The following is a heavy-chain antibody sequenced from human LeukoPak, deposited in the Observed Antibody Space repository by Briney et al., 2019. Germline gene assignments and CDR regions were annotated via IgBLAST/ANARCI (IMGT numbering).Heavy chain of an antibody. CDR2: ISYDGSNK. CDR1: GFTFSNYA. J-gene: IGHJ3*02. D-gene: IGHD1-26*01. Sequence: GRSLRLSCAASGFTFSNYAMHWVRQAPGKGLEWMAIISYDGSNKDCADSVKGRFTISRDNSKNTLYLQVNGLRTEDTAVYYCPRRTGATPVGNAFEIWGQGTMVTVSS. V-gene: IGHV3-30-3*01. CDR3: PRRTGATPVGNAFEI.